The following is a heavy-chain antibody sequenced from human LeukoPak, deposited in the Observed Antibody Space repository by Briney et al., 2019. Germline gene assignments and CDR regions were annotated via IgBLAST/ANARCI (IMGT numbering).Heavy chain of an antibody. D-gene: IGHD3-10*01. CDR2: MNPNSGNT. CDR3: ARVLKVRGVTMLGY. J-gene: IGHJ4*02. Sequence: ASVKVSCKASGYTFTSYDINWVRQATGQGLEWMGWMNPNSGNTGYAQKFQGRVTMTRNTSISTAYMELSSLRSEDTAVYYCARVLKVRGVTMLGYWGQGTLVTVSS. CDR1: GYTFTSYD. V-gene: IGHV1-8*01.